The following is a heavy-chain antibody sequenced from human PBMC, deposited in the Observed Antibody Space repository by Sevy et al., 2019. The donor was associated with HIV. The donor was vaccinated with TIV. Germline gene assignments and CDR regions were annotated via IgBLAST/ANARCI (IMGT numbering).Heavy chain of an antibody. J-gene: IGHJ4*02. CDR3: ARDVCGGGCYSGGYYFDY. CDR2: ISYDGTYK. Sequence: GGSLRLSCAASGFTFSSYALHWVRQAPGKGPEWVAIISYDGTYKDYADSVKGRFIISRDNSKNTLFLQMNSLRADDTAVYYCARDVCGGGCYSGGYYFDYWGQGTLVTVSS. V-gene: IGHV3-30-3*01. D-gene: IGHD2-21*02. CDR1: GFTFSSYA.